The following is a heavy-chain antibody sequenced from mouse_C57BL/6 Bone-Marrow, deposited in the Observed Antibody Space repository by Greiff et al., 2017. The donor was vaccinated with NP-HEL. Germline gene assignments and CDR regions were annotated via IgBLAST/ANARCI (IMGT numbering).Heavy chain of an antibody. D-gene: IGHD2-4*01. CDR3: ARENYDYDVESWFAY. Sequence: EVQVVESGPGLVKPSQSLSLTCSVSGYSITSCYYWNLLRQFPGNKLEWIGYISYDGSNNYNPSLKNRISITRDTSKNQFFLKLNSVTTEDTATYYCARENYDYDVESWFAYWGQGTLVTVSA. CDR2: ISYDGSN. J-gene: IGHJ3*01. CDR1: GYSITSCYY. V-gene: IGHV3-6*01.